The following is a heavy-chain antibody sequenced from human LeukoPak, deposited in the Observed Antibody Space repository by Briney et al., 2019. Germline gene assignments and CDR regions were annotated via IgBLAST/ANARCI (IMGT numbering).Heavy chain of an antibody. J-gene: IGHJ4*02. CDR2: IYTSGST. CDR1: GGSISSGSYY. Sequence: SETLSLTCTVSGGSISSGSYYWSWIRQPAGKGLEWIGRIYTSGSTNNSPSLKSRVTISVDTSKNQFSLKLSSVTAADTAVYYCARSGYSSGWYTDYWGQGTLVTVSS. D-gene: IGHD6-19*01. CDR3: ARSGYSSGWYTDY. V-gene: IGHV4-61*02.